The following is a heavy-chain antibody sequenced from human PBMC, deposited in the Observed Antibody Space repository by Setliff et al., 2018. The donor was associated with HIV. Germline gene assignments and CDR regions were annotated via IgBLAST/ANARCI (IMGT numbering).Heavy chain of an antibody. V-gene: IGHV3-7*03. Sequence: GGSLRLSCAASGFTFSSYWMTWVRQAPGKGLEWVASMKQDGTAKYNVDSVKGRFTISRDNAKNSLYLQMNSLRAEDTAVYYCARPGKCSGDSTSCRDFDYWGRGTLVTVSS. CDR1: GFTFSSYW. D-gene: IGHD2-2*01. CDR2: MKQDGTAK. CDR3: ARPGKCSGDSTSCRDFDY. J-gene: IGHJ4*02.